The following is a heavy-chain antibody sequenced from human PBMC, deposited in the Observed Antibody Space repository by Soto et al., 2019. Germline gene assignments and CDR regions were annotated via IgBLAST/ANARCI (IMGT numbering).Heavy chain of an antibody. CDR1: GYTFTGYY. J-gene: IGHJ6*02. Sequence: ASVKVSCKASGYTFTGYYMHWVRQAPGQGLEWMGWINPNSGGTNYAQKFQGWGTMTRDTSISTAYMELSRLRSDDTAVYYCARDVVAAPDYYYGMDVWGQGTTVTVSS. V-gene: IGHV1-2*04. D-gene: IGHD2-15*01. CDR3: ARDVVAAPDYYYGMDV. CDR2: INPNSGGT.